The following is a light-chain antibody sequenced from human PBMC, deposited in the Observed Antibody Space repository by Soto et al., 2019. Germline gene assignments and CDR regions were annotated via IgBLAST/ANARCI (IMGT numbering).Light chain of an antibody. CDR1: QGISVW. CDR2: DAS. Sequence: DIQMTQSPSSLSASVGDRVTITCRASQGISVWLAWYQQKPGKAPKLLIYDASNLQSGVPSRFSGSGSGTEFTLTISSLQPDDFATYYCQQYDNLPFSFGPGTKVDIK. CDR3: QQYDNLPFS. J-gene: IGKJ3*01. V-gene: IGKV1-5*01.